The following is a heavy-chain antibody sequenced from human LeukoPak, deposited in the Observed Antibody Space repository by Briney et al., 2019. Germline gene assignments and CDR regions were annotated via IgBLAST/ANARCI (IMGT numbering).Heavy chain of an antibody. V-gene: IGHV3-30*18. CDR3: AKAFYGGNSGYSDY. J-gene: IGHJ4*02. CDR1: GFTFSSYG. Sequence: GGSLRLSCAASGFTFSSYGMHWVRQAPGKGLKWVAVISYDGSNKYYADSVKGRFTISRDNSKNTLYLQMNSLRAEDTAVYYCAKAFYGGNSGYSDYWGQGTLVTVSS. D-gene: IGHD4-23*01. CDR2: ISYDGSNK.